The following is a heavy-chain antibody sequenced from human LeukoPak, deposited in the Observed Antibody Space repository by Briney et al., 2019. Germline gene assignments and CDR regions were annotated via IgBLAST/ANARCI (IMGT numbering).Heavy chain of an antibody. D-gene: IGHD3-3*01. V-gene: IGHV1-18*01. Sequence: ASVKVSCKASGYTFTSYGISWVRQAPGQGLEWMGWISAYNGNTNYAQKLQGRVTTTTDTSTSTAYMELRSLRSDDTAVYYCARDRDTIFGVVIVPSDYWGQGTLVTVSS. CDR1: GYTFTSYG. CDR3: ARDRDTIFGVVIVPSDY. CDR2: ISAYNGNT. J-gene: IGHJ4*02.